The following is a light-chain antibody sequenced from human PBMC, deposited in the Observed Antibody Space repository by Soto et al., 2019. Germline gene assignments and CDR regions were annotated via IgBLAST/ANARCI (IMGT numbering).Light chain of an antibody. CDR2: DAS. CDR3: QQYNQWPHP. CDR1: QRFGSSN. Sequence: EIVLTQSPGTLSLSPGERGTLSCRASQRFGSSNLAWYQQKPGQAPRLLIYDASTRATAIPARFSASGSGTEFTLTITSLQSEDFAVYYCQQYNQWPHPFGGGTKVDIK. V-gene: IGKV3-15*01. J-gene: IGKJ4*01.